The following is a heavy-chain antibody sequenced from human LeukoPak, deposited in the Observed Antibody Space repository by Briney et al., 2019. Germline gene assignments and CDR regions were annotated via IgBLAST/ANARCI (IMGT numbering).Heavy chain of an antibody. CDR2: ISYDGSNK. V-gene: IGHV3-30-3*01. CDR1: GFTFSSYA. J-gene: IGHJ4*02. D-gene: IGHD2-8*01. Sequence: PGGSLRLSCAASGFTFSSYAMHWVRQAPGKGLEWVAVISYDGSNKYYADSVKGRFTISRDNSKNTLHLQMNSLRAEDTAVYYCARGNGISDYWGQGTLVTVSS. CDR3: ARGNGISDY.